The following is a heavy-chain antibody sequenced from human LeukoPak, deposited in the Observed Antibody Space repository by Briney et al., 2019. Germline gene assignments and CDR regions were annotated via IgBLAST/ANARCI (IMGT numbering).Heavy chain of an antibody. CDR3: AREGLYGDYVWSLDY. Sequence: SETLSLTCAVYGGSFRGYYWSWTRQPPGKGLEWIGYIYYSGSTNYNPSLKSRVTISVDTSKNQFSLKLSSVTAADTAVYYCAREGLYGDYVWSLDYWGQGTLVTVSS. CDR2: IYYSGST. CDR1: GGSFRGYY. V-gene: IGHV4-59*01. D-gene: IGHD4-17*01. J-gene: IGHJ4*02.